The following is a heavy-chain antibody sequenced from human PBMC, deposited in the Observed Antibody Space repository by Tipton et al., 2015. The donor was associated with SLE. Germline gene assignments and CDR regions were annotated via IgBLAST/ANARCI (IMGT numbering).Heavy chain of an antibody. V-gene: IGHV3-48*01. CDR2: ISSSSSTI. J-gene: IGHJ3*01. D-gene: IGHD3-3*01. Sequence: SLRLSCAASGFTFTSYSMNWVRQTPGKGLEWVSYISSSSSTIYYADSVKGRFTISRHNAQNSLYLQMNNLKAEDTAVYYCARDGTFTIFGMEWKAFDLWGQGTLVTVSS. CDR3: ARDGTFTIFGMEWKAFDL. CDR1: GFTFTSYS.